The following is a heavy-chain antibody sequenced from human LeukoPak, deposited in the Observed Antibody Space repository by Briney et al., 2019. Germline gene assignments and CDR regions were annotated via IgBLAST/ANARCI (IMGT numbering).Heavy chain of an antibody. J-gene: IGHJ1*01. D-gene: IGHD6-19*01. Sequence: SETLSLTCSVSGGSVGSNYWSWVRQPPGKGLEWIGYISYSGDTRYNPSLKSRLSMSVDTSKNQCSLMLTSVTAADTAVYYCARGSGWYPHWGQGTLVTVSS. CDR1: GGSVGSNY. CDR2: ISYSGDT. V-gene: IGHV4-59*02. CDR3: ARGSGWYPH.